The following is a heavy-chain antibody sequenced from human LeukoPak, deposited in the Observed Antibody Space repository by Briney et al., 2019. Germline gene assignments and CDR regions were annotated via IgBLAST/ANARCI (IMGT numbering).Heavy chain of an antibody. CDR1: GFTFPNYV. V-gene: IGHV3-23*01. Sequence: PGGSLRLSCAASGFTFPNYVLAWVRQAPGKGLQSVSYISHSGRRTYYAASVLGRFTVSRDNSKNTLYLEMKGLTAEDTAVYYCAKDRRHCSSTFCSGDHFDSWGQGTLVTVSS. D-gene: IGHD3-10*02. CDR2: ISHSGRRT. CDR3: AKDRRHCSSTFCSGDHFDS. J-gene: IGHJ4*02.